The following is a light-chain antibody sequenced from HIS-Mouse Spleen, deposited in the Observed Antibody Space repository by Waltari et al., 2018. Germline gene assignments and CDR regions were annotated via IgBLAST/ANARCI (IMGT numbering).Light chain of an antibody. J-gene: IGKJ2*01. Sequence: DIQMTQSPSSLSASGGDRVTIPCRASQSISSYLNWYQQKPGKAPKLLIYAAASLQSGVPSRFSGSGSGTDFTLTISSLQPEDFATYYCQQSYSTPMYTFGQGTKLEIK. CDR3: QQSYSTPMYT. V-gene: IGKV1-39*01. CDR1: QSISSY. CDR2: AAA.